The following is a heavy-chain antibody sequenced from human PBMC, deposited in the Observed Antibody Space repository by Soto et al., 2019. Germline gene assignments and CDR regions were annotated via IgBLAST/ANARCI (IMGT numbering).Heavy chain of an antibody. Sequence: PSETLSLTCNVSGGSISTADYYWSWIRQPPGKGLEWIGYIYYRGSTYYNPSLESRVAISMDTSKNQFSLNLTSVTAADTAVYFCASDYNSGGYIGYWGQGTLVTVSS. CDR1: GGSISTADYY. CDR2: IYYRGST. D-gene: IGHD3-22*01. V-gene: IGHV4-30-4*01. J-gene: IGHJ4*02. CDR3: ASDYNSGGYIGY.